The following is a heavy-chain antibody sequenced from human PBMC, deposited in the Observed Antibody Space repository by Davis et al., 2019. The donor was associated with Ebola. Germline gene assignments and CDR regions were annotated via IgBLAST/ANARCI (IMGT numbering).Heavy chain of an antibody. CDR3: AKDLFWWSASDV. Sequence: GESLKISCAAFGFTFSAHSMHWVRQAPGKGLEWVSSISDSGDSPNYAGSVRGRFTISRDDSKNMLYLQMNTLRAEDTAVYYCAKDLFWWSASDVWGQGTTVTVSS. D-gene: IGHD2-8*02. V-gene: IGHV3-23*01. CDR2: ISDSGDSP. CDR1: GFTFSAHS. J-gene: IGHJ6*02.